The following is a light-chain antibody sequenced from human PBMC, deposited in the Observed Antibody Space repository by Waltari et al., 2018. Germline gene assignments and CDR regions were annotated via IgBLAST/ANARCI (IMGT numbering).Light chain of an antibody. CDR3: QVWDSSSDRPV. CDR1: NIGGKT. Sequence: SYVLTQPPSVSVAPGQTATITCGGNNIGGKTVHWYQQKPGQAPVLVVYDDYYRPSGIPERFSGSNSCNTAALTISWVEAGDEADYYCQVWDSSSDRPVFGGGTKVFVL. CDR2: DDY. V-gene: IGLV3-21*02. J-gene: IGLJ3*02.